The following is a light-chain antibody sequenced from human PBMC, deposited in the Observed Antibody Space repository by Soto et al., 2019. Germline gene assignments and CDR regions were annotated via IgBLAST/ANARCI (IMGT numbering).Light chain of an antibody. J-gene: IGKJ5*01. Sequence: DIQVTQSPSSLSASVGDRVTITCRASQGISNNLAWYQQKPGKVPKVLIYAASTLQSGVPSRFSGSGSGTDFTLTISSLQPEDVATYYCQKHNSVPITFGQGTRLEIK. CDR2: AAS. V-gene: IGKV1-27*01. CDR1: QGISNN. CDR3: QKHNSVPIT.